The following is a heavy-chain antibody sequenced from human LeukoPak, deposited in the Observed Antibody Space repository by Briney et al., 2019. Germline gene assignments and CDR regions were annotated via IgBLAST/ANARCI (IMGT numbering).Heavy chain of an antibody. CDR2: ITGSGSST. CDR1: GFTFSSYA. V-gene: IGHV3-23*01. D-gene: IGHD7-27*01. CDR3: AKDGQTGEWELEH. Sequence: PGGSLRLSCAASGFTFSSYAMSWVRQAPGKGLDYVSTITGSGSSTYYANSVKGRFTVSRDNSKNTVYLQMNSLRVDDTAIYYCAKDGQTGEWELEHWGQGTLVTVSS. J-gene: IGHJ1*01.